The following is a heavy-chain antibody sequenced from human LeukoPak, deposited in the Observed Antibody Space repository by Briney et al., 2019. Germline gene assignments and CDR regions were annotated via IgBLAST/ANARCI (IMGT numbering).Heavy chain of an antibody. CDR2: IIPFLDIA. CDR1: GGTFSNYA. CDR3: ATEEGCSTNSCTLDY. Sequence: ASVKVSCKASGGTFSNYAISWVRQAPGQGLEWMGRIIPFLDIADYAQKFQGRVTITADKSTSTAYMELSSLRSEDTAVYYCATEEGCSTNSCTLDYWGQGTLVTVSS. V-gene: IGHV1-69*04. J-gene: IGHJ4*02. D-gene: IGHD2-2*01.